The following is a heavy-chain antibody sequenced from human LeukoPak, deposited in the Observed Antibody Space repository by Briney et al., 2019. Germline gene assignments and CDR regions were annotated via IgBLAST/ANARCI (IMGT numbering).Heavy chain of an antibody. Sequence: PGGSLRLSCAASGFTFDDYAMHWVRQAPGKGLEWVSGISWNSGSIGYADSVKGRFTISRDNAKNSLYLQMNSLRAEDTAFYYCAKDMGAATPRAFDIWGQGTMVTVSS. CDR3: AKDMGAATPRAFDI. V-gene: IGHV3-9*01. CDR2: ISWNSGSI. J-gene: IGHJ3*02. CDR1: GFTFDDYA. D-gene: IGHD4/OR15-4a*01.